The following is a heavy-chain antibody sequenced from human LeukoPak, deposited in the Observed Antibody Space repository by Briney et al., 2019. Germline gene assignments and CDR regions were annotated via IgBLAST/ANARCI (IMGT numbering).Heavy chain of an antibody. CDR2: ITSGASYI. CDR3: ASGYSSGRRGY. V-gene: IGHV3-21*01. CDR1: GFTFSTSS. D-gene: IGHD6-19*01. Sequence: PGGSPRLSCAASGFTFSTSSMNWVRQAPGKGLEWVSSITSGASYIYYADSVKGRFTISRDNAKNSLYLQMNSLSAEDTAVYYCASGYSSGRRGYWGEGTL. J-gene: IGHJ4*02.